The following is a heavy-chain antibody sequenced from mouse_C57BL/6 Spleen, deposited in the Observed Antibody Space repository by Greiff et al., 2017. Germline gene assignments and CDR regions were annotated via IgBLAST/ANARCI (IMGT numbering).Heavy chain of an antibody. CDR2: ISSGSSTI. CDR1: GFTFSDYG. D-gene: IGHD1-1*02. V-gene: IGHV5-17*01. CDR3: ARDGVYYFDY. Sequence: DVKLVESGGGLVKPGGSLKLSCAASGFTFSDYGMHWVRQAPEKGLEWVAYISSGSSTIYYADTVKGRFTISRDNAKHTLFLQMTSRRSEDTAMYYCARDGVYYFDYWGQGTTLTVSS. J-gene: IGHJ2*01.